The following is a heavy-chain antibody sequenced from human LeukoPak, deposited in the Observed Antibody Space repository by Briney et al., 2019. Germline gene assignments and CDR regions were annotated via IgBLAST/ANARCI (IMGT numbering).Heavy chain of an antibody. D-gene: IGHD2-15*01. CDR1: GFTFSSYA. Sequence: GGSLRLSCSASGFTFSSYAMHWVRQAPGKGLEYVSAISSNGGSTYYADSVKGRFTISRDNSKNTLYLQMSSLRAEDTAVYYCARGHSYCSGGSCYGPLIDPWGQGTLVTVSS. CDR2: ISSNGGST. V-gene: IGHV3-64D*09. CDR3: ARGHSYCSGGSCYGPLIDP. J-gene: IGHJ5*02.